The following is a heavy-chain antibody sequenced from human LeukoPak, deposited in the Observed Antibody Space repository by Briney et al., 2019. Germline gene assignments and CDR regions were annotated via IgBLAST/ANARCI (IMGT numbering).Heavy chain of an antibody. J-gene: IGHJ4*02. CDR2: INPNSGGT. V-gene: IGHV1-2*02. D-gene: IGHD6-13*01. Sequence: GASVKVSCKASGYTFTGYYMHWVRQAPGQGLEWMGWINPNSGGTNYAQKCQGRVTMTRDTSISTAYMELSRLRSDDTAVYYCARDWAGYSSSWPHYYFDYWGQGTLVTVSS. CDR1: GYTFTGYY. CDR3: ARDWAGYSSSWPHYYFDY.